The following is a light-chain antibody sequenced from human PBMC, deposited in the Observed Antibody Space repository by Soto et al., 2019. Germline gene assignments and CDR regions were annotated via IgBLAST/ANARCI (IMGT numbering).Light chain of an antibody. V-gene: IGLV2-8*01. J-gene: IGLJ1*01. Sequence: QSVLTQPPSASVSPGQSVTISCTGTSSYVGAYYYVSWDQQHPGKAPKLMIYEINKRPSGGPYRVSCSKSGTTASLTVSGLQAEAEADYYCSSFAGSNNFPYVFGTETKVTV. CDR2: EIN. CDR3: SSFAGSNNFPYV. CDR1: SSYVGAYYY.